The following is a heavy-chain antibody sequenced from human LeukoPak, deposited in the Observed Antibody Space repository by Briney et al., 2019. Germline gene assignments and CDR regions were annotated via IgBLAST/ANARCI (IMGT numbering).Heavy chain of an antibody. J-gene: IGHJ4*02. CDR2: FDPEDGET. Sequence: ASVKVSCKASGGTFSSYAISWVRQAPGQGLEWMGGFDPEDGETIYAQKFQGRVTMTEDTSTDTAYMELSSLRSEDTAVYYCAILSRRYSYGWLDYWGQGTLVTVSS. CDR3: AILSRRYSYGWLDY. D-gene: IGHD5-18*01. V-gene: IGHV1-24*01. CDR1: GGTFSSYA.